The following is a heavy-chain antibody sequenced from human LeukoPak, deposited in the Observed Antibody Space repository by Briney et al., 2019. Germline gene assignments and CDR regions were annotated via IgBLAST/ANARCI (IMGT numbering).Heavy chain of an antibody. V-gene: IGHV4-34*01. CDR2: INHSGST. CDR3: ARAAAGGYFDY. J-gene: IGHJ4*02. Sequence: SETLSLTCAVYGGSFSGYYWSWIRQPPGKGLEWIGEINHSGSTNYNPSLKSRVTISVDRSKNQFSLKLSSVTAADTAVYYCARAAAGGYFDYWGQGTLVTVSS. D-gene: IGHD6-13*01. CDR1: GGSFSGYY.